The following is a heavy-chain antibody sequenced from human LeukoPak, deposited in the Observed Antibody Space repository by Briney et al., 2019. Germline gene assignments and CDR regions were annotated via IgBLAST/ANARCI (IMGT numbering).Heavy chain of an antibody. J-gene: IGHJ4*02. CDR1: GGSISTYY. CDR3: ARGGGYQLLYY. D-gene: IGHD2-2*01. V-gene: IGHV4-59*01. CDR2: IYYNGST. Sequence: SETLSLTCTVSGGSISTYYWSWIRQPPGKGLEWIGYIYYNGSTNYNPSLKSRVTISVDTSKNQFSLKLRSVTAADTAVYYCARGGGYQLLYYWAQGTLVTVSS.